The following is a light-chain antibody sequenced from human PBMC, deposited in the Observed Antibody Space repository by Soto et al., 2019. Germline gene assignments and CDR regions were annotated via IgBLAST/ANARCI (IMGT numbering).Light chain of an antibody. V-gene: IGKV3D-15*01. CDR3: QQYNNWPRT. CDR2: GAS. CDR1: QSVSSY. J-gene: IGKJ1*01. Sequence: EIVMTQSPATLSVTPGERATLSCRASQSVSSYLAWYQQKPGQAPRLLIYGASNRATGVPARFSGSGSGTDFTLTISSLEPEDFAVYYCQQYNNWPRTFGQGTMVDI.